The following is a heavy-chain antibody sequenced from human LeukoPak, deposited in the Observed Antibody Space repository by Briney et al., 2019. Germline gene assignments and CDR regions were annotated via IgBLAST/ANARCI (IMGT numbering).Heavy chain of an antibody. CDR3: ARWGQGYDILTGYYLGVYYFDY. CDR2: IYYSGST. D-gene: IGHD3-9*01. V-gene: IGHV4-39*01. Sequence: KPSETLSLTCTVSGGSISSSSYYWGWIRQPPGKGLEWIGSIYYSGSTYYNPSLKSRVTISVDTSKNQFSLKLSSVTAADTAVYYCARWGQGYDILTGYYLGVYYFDYWGQGTLVTVSS. CDR1: GGSISSSSYY. J-gene: IGHJ4*02.